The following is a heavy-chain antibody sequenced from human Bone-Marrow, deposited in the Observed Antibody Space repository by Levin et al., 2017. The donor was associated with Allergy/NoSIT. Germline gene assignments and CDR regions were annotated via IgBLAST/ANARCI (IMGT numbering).Heavy chain of an antibody. CDR3: TTEQFSHDYGDYSLA. J-gene: IGHJ5*02. D-gene: IGHD4-17*01. CDR1: GFTFSNAW. Sequence: GESLKISCAASGFTFSNAWMSWVRQAPGKGLEWVGRIKSKTDGGTTDYAAPVKGRFTISRDDSKNTLYLQMNSLKTEDTAVYYCTTEQFSHDYGDYSLAWGQGTLVTVSS. CDR2: IKSKTDGGTT. V-gene: IGHV3-15*01.